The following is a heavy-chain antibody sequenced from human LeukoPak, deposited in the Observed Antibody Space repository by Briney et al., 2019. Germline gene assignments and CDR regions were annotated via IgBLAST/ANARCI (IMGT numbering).Heavy chain of an antibody. CDR3: ARTYSSSWYPNDAFDI. D-gene: IGHD6-13*01. V-gene: IGHV3-30-3*01. Sequence: GGSLRLSCAASGFTFSSYAMHWVRQAPGKGLEGVAVISYDGSNKYYADSVKGRFTISRDNSKNTLYLQMNSLRAEDTAVYYCARTYSSSWYPNDAFDIWGQGTMVTVSS. CDR2: ISYDGSNK. J-gene: IGHJ3*02. CDR1: GFTFSSYA.